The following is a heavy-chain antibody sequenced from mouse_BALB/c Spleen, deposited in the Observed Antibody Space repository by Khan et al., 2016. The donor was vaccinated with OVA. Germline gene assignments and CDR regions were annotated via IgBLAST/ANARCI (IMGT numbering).Heavy chain of an antibody. J-gene: IGHJ2*01. CDR3: ARVYGGDFDY. CDR2: ITYSGNT. Sequence: EVKLLESGPGLVKPSQSLSLTCTVTGYSITSDYAWNWIRQFPGNKLEWMGFITYSGNTNYNPSLKSRFSITRDTSKNQFFLQLNSVTTEDTATYYCARVYGGDFDYGGQGTTLTVSS. CDR1: GYSITSDYA. V-gene: IGHV3-2*02. D-gene: IGHD1-1*01.